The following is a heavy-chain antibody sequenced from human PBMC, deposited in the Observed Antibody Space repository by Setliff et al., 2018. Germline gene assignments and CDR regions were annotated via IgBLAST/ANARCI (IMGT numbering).Heavy chain of an antibody. CDR1: GYSIGSDYF. D-gene: IGHD2-8*01. Sequence: SETLSLTCRVSGYSIGSDYFWAWVRQPPGKGLEWVATIKHGGTTYYNPSLRGRVIIPXXXSKXXXXXXXXSVTAADTAVFYCARHAITSGGRPDYFDNWCPGTLVIVS. CDR2: IKHGGTT. V-gene: IGHV4-38-2*01. J-gene: IGHJ4*02. CDR3: ARHAITSGGRPDYFDN.